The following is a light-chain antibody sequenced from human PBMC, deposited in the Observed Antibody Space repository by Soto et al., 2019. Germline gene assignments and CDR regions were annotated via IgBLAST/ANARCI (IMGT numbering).Light chain of an antibody. CDR1: HDVSRN. CDR3: QQYNSMLS. J-gene: IGKJ4*01. CDR2: DAS. Sequence: DIQMTQSPSSLSASEGDRVTITCQSSHDVSRNLNWFQQKPGEAPQLLIYDASNLERGVPSRFSGSGSGTDFTLTISGLQPEDVATYYRQQYNSMLSFGGGTEVEIK. V-gene: IGKV1-33*01.